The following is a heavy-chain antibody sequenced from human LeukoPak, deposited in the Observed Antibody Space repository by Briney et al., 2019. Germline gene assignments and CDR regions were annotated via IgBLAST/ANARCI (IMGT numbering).Heavy chain of an antibody. D-gene: IGHD6-19*01. Sequence: SETLSLTCTVSGGSISSYYWSWIRQPAGKGLEWIGRIYTSGSTNYNPSLKSRVTMSVDTSKNQFSLKLSSVTAADTAVYYCARGDSSGWYSNYYYYMDVWGKGTTVTVSS. CDR3: ARGDSSGWYSNYYYYMDV. J-gene: IGHJ6*03. V-gene: IGHV4-4*07. CDR2: IYTSGST. CDR1: GGSISSYY.